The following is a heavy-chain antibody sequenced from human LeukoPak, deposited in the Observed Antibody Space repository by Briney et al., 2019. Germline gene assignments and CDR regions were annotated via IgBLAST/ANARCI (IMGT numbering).Heavy chain of an antibody. D-gene: IGHD4-17*01. Sequence: ASVKVSCKASGYTFTDYYMHWVRQAPGQGLEWMGWINPNSGGTNYALKFQGRVTMTRDTSISTAYMELSRLRSDDTAVYYCARMVDGDYGSDYWGQGTLVTVSS. CDR1: GYTFTDYY. CDR2: INPNSGGT. V-gene: IGHV1-2*02. CDR3: ARMVDGDYGSDY. J-gene: IGHJ4*02.